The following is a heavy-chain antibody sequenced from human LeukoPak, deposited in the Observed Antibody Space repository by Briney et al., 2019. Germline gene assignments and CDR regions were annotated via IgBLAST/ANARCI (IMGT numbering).Heavy chain of an antibody. J-gene: IGHJ6*03. CDR2: ISSSGSTR. Sequence: GGSLRLSCAASGFTFSSYEMNWVRQAPGKGLQWVSYISSSGSTRYYAESVKGRFTISRDNTRNSLYLQMNSLRAEDTAVYYCARVGPWVNPDYYYYYMDVWGKGTTVTVSS. CDR1: GFTFSSYE. V-gene: IGHV3-48*03. CDR3: ARVGPWVNPDYYYYYMDV. D-gene: IGHD1-14*01.